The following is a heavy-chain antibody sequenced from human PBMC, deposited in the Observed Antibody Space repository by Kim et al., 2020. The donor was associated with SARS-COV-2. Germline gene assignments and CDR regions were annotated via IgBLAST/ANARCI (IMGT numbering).Heavy chain of an antibody. D-gene: IGHD1-1*01. J-gene: IGHJ4*02. CDR3: AREGNGSPALD. V-gene: IGHV4-4*02. CDR2: ISQSGTT. Sequence: SETLSLTCAVSGGSINSAPWWTWVRQPPGKGLEWIGEISQSGTTSYNPSLKSRVTISIDASKNQFSLNLFSVTAADTAMYYCAREGNGSPALDWGQGTLVTVSS. CDR1: GGSINSAPW.